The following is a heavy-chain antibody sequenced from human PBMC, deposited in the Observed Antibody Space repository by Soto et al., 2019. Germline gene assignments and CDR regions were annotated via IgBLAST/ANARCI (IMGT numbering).Heavy chain of an antibody. CDR2: LIGGHYGT. Sequence: GGSLRLSCTASGFTLQNYAMAWVRQAPGKGLEWVSTLIGGHYGTAYSYSVKGRFTVSRDNSKNCLYLQMNSLGIEDTAMYFCAKGKSTGDIDWFDPWGQGSLVTVSS. V-gene: IGHV3-23*01. CDR3: AKGKSTGDIDWFDP. J-gene: IGHJ5*02. CDR1: GFTLQNYA.